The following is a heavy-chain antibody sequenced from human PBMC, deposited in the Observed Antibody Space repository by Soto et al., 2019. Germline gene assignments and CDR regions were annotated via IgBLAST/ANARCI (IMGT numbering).Heavy chain of an antibody. V-gene: IGHV3-48*03. CDR3: ARDRGAETRGVYYGMDV. D-gene: IGHD1-26*01. Sequence: GGSLRLSCAASGFTFSSYEMNWVRQAPGKGLEWVSYISSSGSTIYYADSVKGRFTISRDNAKNSLYLQMNSLRAEDTAVYYCARDRGAETRGVYYGMDVWGQGTTVTVYS. J-gene: IGHJ6*02. CDR2: ISSSGSTI. CDR1: GFTFSSYE.